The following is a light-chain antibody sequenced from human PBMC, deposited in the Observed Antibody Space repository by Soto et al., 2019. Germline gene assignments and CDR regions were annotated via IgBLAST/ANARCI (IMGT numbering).Light chain of an antibody. CDR3: SSYTSSSTYV. V-gene: IGLV2-18*03. CDR2: EVS. Sequence: SVLTQPPSVSGSPGQSVTISCTGTSSDVGSYNRVSWYQQPPGTAPKLMIYEVSNRPSGVPDRFSGSKSGNTASLTTSGLQAEDEADYYCSSYTSSSTYVFGTGTKVTVL. CDR1: SSDVGSYNR. J-gene: IGLJ1*01.